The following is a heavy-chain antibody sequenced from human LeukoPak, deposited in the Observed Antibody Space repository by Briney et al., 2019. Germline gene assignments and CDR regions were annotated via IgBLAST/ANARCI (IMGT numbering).Heavy chain of an antibody. CDR1: GYTLTELS. V-gene: IGHV1-24*01. CDR2: FDPEDGET. CDR3: ATGVGATNFYNWFDP. Sequence: ASVKVSCKVSGYTLTELSMHWVRQAPGKGLEWMGGFDPEDGETIYAQKFQGRVTMTEDTSTDTAHMELSSLRSEDTAVYYCATGVGATNFYNWFDPWGQGTLVTVSS. J-gene: IGHJ5*02. D-gene: IGHD1-26*01.